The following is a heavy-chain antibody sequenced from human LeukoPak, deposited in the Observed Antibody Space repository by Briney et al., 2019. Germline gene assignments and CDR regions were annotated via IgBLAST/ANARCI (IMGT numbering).Heavy chain of an antibody. V-gene: IGHV4-59*01. J-gene: IGHJ4*02. Sequence: SETLSLTCTVSGGSISSYYWSRIRQPPGKGLEWIGYIYYSGSTSYNPSLKSRVTISVDTSKNQFSLKLSSVTAADTAVYYCARGYSGSYGRFDYWGQGTLVTVSS. D-gene: IGHD1-26*01. CDR1: GGSISSYY. CDR2: IYYSGST. CDR3: ARGYSGSYGRFDY.